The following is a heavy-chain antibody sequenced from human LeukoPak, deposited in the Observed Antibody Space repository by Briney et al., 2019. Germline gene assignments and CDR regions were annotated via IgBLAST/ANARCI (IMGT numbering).Heavy chain of an antibody. CDR2: IDEKRRT. CDR1: GSFSDHS. CDR3: ARPRIRRAFDI. J-gene: IGHJ3*02. V-gene: IGHV4-34*01. Sequence: SETLSLTCAVYGSFSDHSWSWVRQPPGKGLEWIGEIDEKRRTSYSPSLTSRVTMSVDTSKNQFSLKLSSVTAADTAVYYCARPRIRRAFDIWGQGTMVTVSS.